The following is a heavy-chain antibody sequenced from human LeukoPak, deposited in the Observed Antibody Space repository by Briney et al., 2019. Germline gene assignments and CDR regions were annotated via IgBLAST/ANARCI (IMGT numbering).Heavy chain of an antibody. CDR1: GYSFTSFG. J-gene: IGHJ4*02. CDR2: ISTYNANT. V-gene: IGHV1-18*01. CDR3: ARVFSFGDYIWGCYRYYFDY. Sequence: GASVKVSCKASGYSFTSFGISWVRQAPGQGLEWMGWISTYNANTNYAQKYQGRVTMTTDASTSTAYMELRSLRSDDTAVYFCARVFSFGDYIWGCYRYYFDYWGQGTLDTVSS. D-gene: IGHD3-16*02.